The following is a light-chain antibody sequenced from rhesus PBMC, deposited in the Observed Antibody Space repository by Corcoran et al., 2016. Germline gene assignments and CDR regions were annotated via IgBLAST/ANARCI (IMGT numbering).Light chain of an antibody. CDR3: LQSSNWPWT. CDR1: QSVSNY. V-gene: IGKV3-24*04. Sequence: EIVMTQSPATLALSPGERATLSCRASQSVSNYLAWYQQKPGQTPSLLIYGASSRATGIPDRFSGSGSGTEFTLTISSLEPEDVGVYFCLQSSNWPWTFGQGTKVEIK. CDR2: GAS. J-gene: IGKJ1*01.